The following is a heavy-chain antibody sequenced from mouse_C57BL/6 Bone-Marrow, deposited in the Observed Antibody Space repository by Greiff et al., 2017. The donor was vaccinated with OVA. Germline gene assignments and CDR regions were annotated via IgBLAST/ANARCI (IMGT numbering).Heavy chain of an antibody. CDR2: ISSGVDYI. J-gene: IGHJ4*01. D-gene: IGHD2-1*01. CDR1: GFTFSRYA. V-gene: IGHV5-9-1*02. Sequence: EVKLMESGEGLVKPGGSLKLSCAASGFTFSRYAMSWVRQTPESRLEWVAYISSGVDYIYYADTVKGRFTITRDNARNTLYLQMSSLKSEDTAMYYCTRLLDAMDFWGQGTSVTVSS. CDR3: TRLLDAMDF.